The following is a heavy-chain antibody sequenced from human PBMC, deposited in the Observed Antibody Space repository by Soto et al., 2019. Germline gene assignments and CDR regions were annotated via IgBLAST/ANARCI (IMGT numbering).Heavy chain of an antibody. J-gene: IGHJ6*02. D-gene: IGHD2-15*01. V-gene: IGHV4-39*01. CDR3: ASLVVVAATYYYYGMDV. CDR1: GGSISSSSYY. CDR2: IYYSGST. Sequence: PSETLSLTCTVSGGSISSSSYYWVWIRHPPGKGLEWIGSIYYSGSTYYNPSLKSRVTISVDTSKNQFSLKLSSVTAADTAVYYCASLVVVAATYYYYGMDVWGQGTTVTVSS.